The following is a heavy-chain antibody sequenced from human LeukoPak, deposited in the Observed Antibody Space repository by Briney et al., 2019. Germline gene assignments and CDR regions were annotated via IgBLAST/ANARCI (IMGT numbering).Heavy chain of an antibody. D-gene: IGHD2-2*01. CDR1: GFTFSSYG. CDR2: ISNDGSDK. J-gene: IGHJ4*02. CDR3: AKDRDIVVVLEALGY. V-gene: IGHV3-30*18. Sequence: GGSLRLSRAASGFTFSSYGMHWVRQAPGKGLEWVAVISNDGSDKYYADSVKGRFTISRDNSKNTLDLQMNSLRVEDTAVYYCAKDRDIVVVLEALGYWGPGTLVTVSS.